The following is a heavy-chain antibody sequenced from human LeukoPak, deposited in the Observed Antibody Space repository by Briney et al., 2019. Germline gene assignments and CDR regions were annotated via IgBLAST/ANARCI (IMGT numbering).Heavy chain of an antibody. Sequence: PGGSLRLSCGASGFTFSNYAMSWVRQAPGKGLEWVSVIYSGGSTYYADSVKGRFTISRHNSKNTLYLQMNSLRAEDTAVYYCARGFYDSSGYYSWGQGTLVTVSS. D-gene: IGHD3-22*01. CDR3: ARGFYDSSGYYS. V-gene: IGHV3-53*04. CDR2: IYSGGST. J-gene: IGHJ4*02. CDR1: GFTFSNYA.